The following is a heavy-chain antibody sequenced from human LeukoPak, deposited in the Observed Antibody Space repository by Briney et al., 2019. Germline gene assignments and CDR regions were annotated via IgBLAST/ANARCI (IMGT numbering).Heavy chain of an antibody. CDR1: GSTFTSYD. CDR2: MNPNSGNT. V-gene: IGHV1-8*01. Sequence: ASVTVSCTASGSTFTSYDINWVRQATGQGLEWMGWMNPNSGNTGYAQKFPGRVTMTRNTSITKAYMELSSLRSEYTAVYYCVRGPRTTKYCSSTSCRYITAVGMDVWGQGTTVTVSS. J-gene: IGHJ6*02. CDR3: VRGPRTTKYCSSTSCRYITAVGMDV. D-gene: IGHD2-2*01.